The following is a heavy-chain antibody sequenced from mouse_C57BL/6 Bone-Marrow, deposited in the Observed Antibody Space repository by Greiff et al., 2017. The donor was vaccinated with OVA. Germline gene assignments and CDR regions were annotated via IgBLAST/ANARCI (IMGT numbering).Heavy chain of an antibody. CDR2: INPNNGGT. D-gene: IGHD1-1*01. CDR1: GYTFTDYY. V-gene: IGHV1-26*01. Sequence: VQLQQSGPELVKPGASVKISCKASGYTFTDYYMNWVKQSHGKSLEWIGDINPNNGGTSYNQKFKGKATLTVDKSSSTAYMELRSLTSEDSAVYYCARRGDYGSRNYWGQGTTLTVSS. CDR3: ARRGDYGSRNY. J-gene: IGHJ2*01.